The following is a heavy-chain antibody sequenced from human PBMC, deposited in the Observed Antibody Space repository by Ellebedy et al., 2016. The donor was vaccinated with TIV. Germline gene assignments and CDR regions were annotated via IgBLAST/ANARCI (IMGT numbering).Heavy chain of an antibody. CDR2: ISSSSSYI. Sequence: GESLKISXAASGFTFSSYSMNWVRQAPGKGLEWVSSISSSSSYIYYADSVKGRFTISRDNAKNSLYLQMNSLRAEDTAVYYCARAPPRRGSYVWAYWGQGTLVTVSS. CDR3: ARAPPRRGSYVWAY. D-gene: IGHD1-26*01. V-gene: IGHV3-21*04. CDR1: GFTFSSYS. J-gene: IGHJ4*02.